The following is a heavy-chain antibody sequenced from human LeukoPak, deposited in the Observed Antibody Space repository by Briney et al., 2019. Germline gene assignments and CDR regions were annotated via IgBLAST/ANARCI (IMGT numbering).Heavy chain of an antibody. CDR1: GYTFTTYW. J-gene: IGHJ4*02. Sequence: GESLKISCKGSGYTFTTYWIGWVRQMPGKGLEWMGIIYPGDFDTRYSPSFQGQVTISVDKSIDTAYLQWRSLKASDTAMYYCARSEGHCSDGACYAQKVIDHWGQGTLVTVSS. V-gene: IGHV5-51*01. CDR3: ARSEGHCSDGACYAQKVIDH. CDR2: IYPGDFDT. D-gene: IGHD2-15*01.